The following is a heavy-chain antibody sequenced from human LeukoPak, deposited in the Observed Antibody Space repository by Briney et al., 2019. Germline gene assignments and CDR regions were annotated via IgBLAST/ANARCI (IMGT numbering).Heavy chain of an antibody. J-gene: IGHJ5*02. CDR2: IYHSGST. CDR3: ARAYYDFWSGYYSGHWFDP. V-gene: IGHV4-30-2*05. D-gene: IGHD3-3*01. Sequence: SETLSLTCAVSGGSISSGGYSWSWIRQPPGKGLEWIGYIYHSGSTYYNPSLKSRVTISVDTSKNQFSLKLSSVTAADTAVYYCARAYYDFWSGYYSGHWFDPWGQGTLVTVSS. CDR1: GGSISSGGYS.